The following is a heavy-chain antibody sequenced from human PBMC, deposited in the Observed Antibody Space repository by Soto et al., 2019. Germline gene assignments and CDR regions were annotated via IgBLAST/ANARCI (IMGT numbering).Heavy chain of an antibody. V-gene: IGHV4-4*02. CDR1: GASVSSGGW. CDR3: TTKPGGLNFRFQS. J-gene: IGHJ4*02. D-gene: IGHD3-16*01. CDR2: IYHSGST. Sequence: QVQLQESGPGLVEPSGTLSLTCTVSGASVSSGGWWTWLRQPPGKGLEWIGEIYHSGSTNYNPSLKSRVSMSLDNSKNQFSLRLNYVTAADTALYYCTTKPGGLNFRFQSWGQGTLVTVSS.